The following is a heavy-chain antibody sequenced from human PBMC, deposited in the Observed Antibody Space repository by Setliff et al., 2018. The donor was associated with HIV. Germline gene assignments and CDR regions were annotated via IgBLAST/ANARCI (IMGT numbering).Heavy chain of an antibody. J-gene: IGHJ3*02. CDR3: ARLGLSYDAFNI. CDR2: ISAYNGNT. Sequence: ASVKVSCKASGYTFTTYGISWVRQAPGQGLEWMGWISAYNGNTNYAQKFQGRVTMTTDTSTSTAYMDLRSLRSDDTAVYYCARLGLSYDAFNIWGQGTMVTVSS. CDR1: GYTFTTYG. V-gene: IGHV1-18*01. D-gene: IGHD3-16*01.